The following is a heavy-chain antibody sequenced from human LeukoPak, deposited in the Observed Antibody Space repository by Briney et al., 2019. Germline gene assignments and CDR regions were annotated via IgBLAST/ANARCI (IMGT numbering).Heavy chain of an antibody. J-gene: IGHJ6*02. V-gene: IGHV1-46*01. D-gene: IGHD4-23*01. CDR3: ARDRATVVYYYYSGMDV. CDR2: INPSGGST. CDR1: GYTFTSYY. Sequence: ASVKVSCKASGYTFTSYYIHWVRQAPGQGLEWMGIINPSGGSTNSAQKFQGRVTMTRDTSTSTVYMELSSLRSEDTAVYYCARDRATVVYYYYSGMDVWGQGTTVTVSS.